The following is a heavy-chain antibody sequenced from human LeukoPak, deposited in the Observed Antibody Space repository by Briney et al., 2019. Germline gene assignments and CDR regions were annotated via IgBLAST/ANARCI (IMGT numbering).Heavy chain of an antibody. CDR2: IYYSGST. D-gene: IGHD3-22*01. V-gene: IGHV4-31*03. Sequence: SETLSLTCTVSGGSISSGGYSWSWIRQHPGKGLEWIGYIYYSGSTYYNPSLKSRVTISVDTSKNQFSLKLSSVTAADTAVYYCARDNYYDSSGYADGPIHNWFDPWGQGTLVTVSS. CDR3: ARDNYYDSSGYADGPIHNWFDP. CDR1: GGSISSGGYS. J-gene: IGHJ5*02.